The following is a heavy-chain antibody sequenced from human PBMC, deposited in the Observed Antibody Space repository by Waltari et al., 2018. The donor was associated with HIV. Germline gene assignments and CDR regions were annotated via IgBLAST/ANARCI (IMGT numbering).Heavy chain of an antibody. J-gene: IGHJ4*02. V-gene: IGHV4-39*01. D-gene: IGHD2-8*01. CDR3: ASTREDTRMLTERPSYYFDS. Sequence: QLQLQESGPGLVKPSETLSLICTVSGGSISSSRYYWGWIRRPPGQGLEGAGSMDYSGNTHYNPALKGRVTIAAYTSKKQFSLKVSSATAADTAVYYCASTREDTRMLTERPSYYFDSWGQGTLVTVSS. CDR2: MDYSGNT. CDR1: GGSISSSRYY.